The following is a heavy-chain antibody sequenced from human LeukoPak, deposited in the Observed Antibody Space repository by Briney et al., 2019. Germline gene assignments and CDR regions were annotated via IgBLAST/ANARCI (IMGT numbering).Heavy chain of an antibody. V-gene: IGHV4-59*01. J-gene: IGHJ4*02. CDR3: ARIGHEDYYFDY. CDR1: GGSISSYY. Sequence: MPSETLSLTCTVSGGSISSYYWSWIRQPPGKGLEWIGYIYYSGSTNYNPSLKSRVTISVDTSKNQFSLKLSSVTAADTVVYYCARIGHEDYYFDYWGQGTLVTVSS. CDR2: IYYSGST.